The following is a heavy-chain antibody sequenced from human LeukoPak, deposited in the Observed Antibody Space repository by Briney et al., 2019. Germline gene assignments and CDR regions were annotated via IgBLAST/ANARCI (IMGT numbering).Heavy chain of an antibody. CDR1: GFTFSSYR. V-gene: IGHV3-23*01. CDR2: ISGSGGST. D-gene: IGHD2-2*01. Sequence: PGGSLRLSCAASGFTFSSYRMNWVRQARGKGLEWVSAISGSGGSTYYADSVKGRFTISRDNSKNTLYLQMNSLRAEDTAVYYCAKGPDCGSTSCYPYYYMDVWGKGTTVTVSS. J-gene: IGHJ6*03. CDR3: AKGPDCGSTSCYPYYYMDV.